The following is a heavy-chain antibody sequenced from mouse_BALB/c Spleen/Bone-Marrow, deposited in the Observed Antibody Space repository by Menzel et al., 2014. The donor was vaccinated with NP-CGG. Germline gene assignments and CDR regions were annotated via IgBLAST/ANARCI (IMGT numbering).Heavy chain of an antibody. CDR2: ISTYYGDA. CDR1: GYTFTDYA. V-gene: IGHV1S137*01. CDR3: ARGGSTMITTFAY. D-gene: IGHD2-4*01. J-gene: IGHJ3*01. Sequence: QVQLQQFGAELVRPGVSVKISCKGSGYTFTDYAMHWVKQSHAKSLEWIGVISTYYGDASYNQKFKGKATMTVDKSSSTAYMELARLTSEDSAIYYCARGGSTMITTFAYWGQGTLVTVSA.